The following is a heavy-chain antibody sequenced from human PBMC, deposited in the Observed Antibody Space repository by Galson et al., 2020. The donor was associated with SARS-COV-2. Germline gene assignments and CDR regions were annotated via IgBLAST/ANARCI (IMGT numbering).Heavy chain of an antibody. D-gene: IGHD2-15*01. CDR2: IADSGGPT. J-gene: IGHJ4*02. CDR3: AKNGFADELVSYFDD. V-gene: IGHV3-23*01. CDR1: GFTFSTYS. Sequence: GGSLTLSCVASGFTFSTYSMTWVRQTPGKGLQWVAIIADSGGPTYYADSVKGRFSISRDNSKNTLYLQLNSLRAEDSAVYYCAKNGFADELVSYFDDWGQGTLVTVSS.